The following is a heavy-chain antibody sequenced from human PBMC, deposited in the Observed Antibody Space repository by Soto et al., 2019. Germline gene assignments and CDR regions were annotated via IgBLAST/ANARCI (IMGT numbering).Heavy chain of an antibody. Sequence: SVKVSCKASGGTFSSYTISWVRQAPGQGLEWMGRIIPIDGITNYAQKFQGRVTMTEDTSTDTAYMELSSLRSEDTAVYYCATDLSYSGYDASRGNYWGQGTLVTVSS. D-gene: IGHD5-12*01. J-gene: IGHJ4*02. CDR1: GGTFSSYT. V-gene: IGHV1-69*04. CDR3: ATDLSYSGYDASRGNY. CDR2: IIPIDGIT.